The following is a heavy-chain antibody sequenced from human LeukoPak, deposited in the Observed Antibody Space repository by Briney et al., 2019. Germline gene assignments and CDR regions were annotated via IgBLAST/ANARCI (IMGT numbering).Heavy chain of an antibody. J-gene: IGHJ4*02. Sequence: GGSLRLSCVDSGITFSKYWMNWVRQAPGKGLEWVANMKHDGNEKHYVDSVEGRFTISRDNAKGSLYLRMNNLRAEDTAVYYCARDLGHSGYDLYDYWGQGTLVTVSS. D-gene: IGHD5-12*01. CDR1: GITFSKYW. CDR2: MKHDGNEK. V-gene: IGHV3-7*01. CDR3: ARDLGHSGYDLYDY.